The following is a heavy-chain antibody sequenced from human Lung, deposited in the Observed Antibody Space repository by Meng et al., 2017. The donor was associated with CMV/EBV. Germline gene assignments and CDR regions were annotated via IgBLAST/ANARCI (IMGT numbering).Heavy chain of an antibody. CDR2: ISYDGSNK. D-gene: IGHD2-2*01. Sequence: SCAASGFTFSSYAMHWVRQAPGKGLEWVAVISYDGSNKYYADSVKGRFTISRDNSKNTLYLQMNSLRAEDTAVYYCAREGVVPAAMRSAFDIWGQGXMVTVSS. CDR1: GFTFSSYA. V-gene: IGHV3-30-3*01. CDR3: AREGVVPAAMRSAFDI. J-gene: IGHJ3*02.